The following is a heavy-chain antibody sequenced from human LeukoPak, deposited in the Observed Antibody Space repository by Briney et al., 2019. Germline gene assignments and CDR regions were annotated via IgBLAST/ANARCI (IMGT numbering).Heavy chain of an antibody. V-gene: IGHV3-7*01. Sequence: GGSLRLSCAASGFTFSSYWMTWVRQAPGKGPEWVANIKEDGTDKHYADSVKGRFTISRDNAKNSLYLQLNSLRVEDTAVYYCVRPRSDYWGQGTLVTVSS. D-gene: IGHD3-3*01. CDR2: IKEDGTDK. CDR3: VRPRSDY. CDR1: GFTFSSYW. J-gene: IGHJ4*02.